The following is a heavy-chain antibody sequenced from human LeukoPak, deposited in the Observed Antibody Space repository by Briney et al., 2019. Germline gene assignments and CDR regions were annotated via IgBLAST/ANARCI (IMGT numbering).Heavy chain of an antibody. Sequence: PSETLSLTCAVYGGSFSGYYWSWIRQPPGKGLEWIGEINHSGSTNYNPSLKSRVTISVDTSKNQFSLKLSSVTAADTAVYYCARDRSYDFWSGYSTPDYWGQGTLVTVSS. J-gene: IGHJ4*02. CDR2: INHSGST. CDR3: ARDRSYDFWSGYSTPDY. CDR1: GGSFSGYY. V-gene: IGHV4-34*01. D-gene: IGHD3-3*01.